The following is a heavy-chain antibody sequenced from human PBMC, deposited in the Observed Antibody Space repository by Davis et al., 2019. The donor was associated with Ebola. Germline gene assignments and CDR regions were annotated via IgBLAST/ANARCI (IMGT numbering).Heavy chain of an antibody. CDR1: GFTFSSYA. V-gene: IGHV3-49*04. CDR2: IRSKAYGGTT. J-gene: IGHJ6*02. Sequence: PGGSLRLSCAASGFTFSSYAMHWVRQAPGKGLEWVGFIRSKAYGGTTEYAASVKGRFTISRDDSKSIAYLQMNSLKTEDTAVYYCTRDLPGYCSGGSCYFPFPGYYGMDVWGQGTTVTVSS. D-gene: IGHD2-15*01. CDR3: TRDLPGYCSGGSCYFPFPGYYGMDV.